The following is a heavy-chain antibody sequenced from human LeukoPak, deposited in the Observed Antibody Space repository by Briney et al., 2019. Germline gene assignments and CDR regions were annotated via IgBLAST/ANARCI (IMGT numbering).Heavy chain of an antibody. CDR3: ARYSSAYDSFDS. CDR2: IRGNGGST. CDR1: GFTFSSYT. Sequence: PGGSLRLSCAASGFTFSSYTMHWVRQAPGKGLEYVSAIRGNGGSTYYANSVKGRFTISRDNSKNTLYLQMGSLRAEDMAVYYCARYSSAYDSFDSWGQGTLVTVSS. D-gene: IGHD6-19*01. V-gene: IGHV3-64*01. J-gene: IGHJ4*02.